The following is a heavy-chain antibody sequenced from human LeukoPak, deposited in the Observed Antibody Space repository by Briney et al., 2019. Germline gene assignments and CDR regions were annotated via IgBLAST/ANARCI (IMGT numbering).Heavy chain of an antibody. Sequence: GGSLRLSCAASGFTFSSYSMNWVRQAPGKGLEWVSSISSSSSYIYYADSVKGRFTISRDNAKNSLYLQMNSLRAEDTAMYYCARGYQLLPGYFDYWGQGTLVTVSS. CDR2: ISSSSSYI. J-gene: IGHJ4*02. CDR3: ARGYQLLPGYFDY. V-gene: IGHV3-21*01. CDR1: GFTFSSYS. D-gene: IGHD2-2*01.